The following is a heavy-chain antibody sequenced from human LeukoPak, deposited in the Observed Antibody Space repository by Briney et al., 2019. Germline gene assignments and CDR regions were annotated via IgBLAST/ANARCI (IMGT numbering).Heavy chain of an antibody. Sequence: PGGSLRLSCAASGFTFSSYSMNWVRQAPGKGLEWVSSISSSSSYIYYADSVKGRFTISRDNAKNSLYLQMNSLRAEDTAVYYCAPSLRGGVVISVGSQEYGTTPFPDYWGQGTLVTVSS. CDR2: ISSSSSYI. D-gene: IGHD3-3*01. CDR3: APSLRGGVVISVGSQEYGTTPFPDY. V-gene: IGHV3-21*01. CDR1: GFTFSSYS. J-gene: IGHJ4*02.